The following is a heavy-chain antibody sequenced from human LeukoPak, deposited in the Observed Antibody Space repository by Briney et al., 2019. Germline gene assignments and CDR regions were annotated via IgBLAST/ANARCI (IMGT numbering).Heavy chain of an antibody. Sequence: ASVKVSCKASGYIFTSYAMNWVRQAPGQGLEWMGWINPNSGNTAYAQKFQGRVTITRNTSITTAYMELSSLRSEDTAVYYCARGGGAFYYYYYYMDVWGKGTTVTVSS. V-gene: IGHV1-8*03. CDR2: INPNSGNT. J-gene: IGHJ6*03. CDR3: ARGGGAFYYYYYYMDV. D-gene: IGHD1-26*01. CDR1: GYIFTSYA.